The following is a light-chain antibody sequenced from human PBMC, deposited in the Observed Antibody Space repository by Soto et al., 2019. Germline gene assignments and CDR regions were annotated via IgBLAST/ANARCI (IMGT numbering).Light chain of an antibody. V-gene: IGLV1-40*01. Sequence: QSVLTQPPSVSGAPGQRVTISCTGSSSNIGAGFDVHWYHQIAGTAPKLLIYGNSNRPSGVPDRFSGSKSGTSASLAISGLRSEDEADYYCAAWDDSLSGLYVFGTGTQLTVL. CDR3: AAWDDSLSGLYV. J-gene: IGLJ1*01. CDR2: GNS. CDR1: SSNIGAGFD.